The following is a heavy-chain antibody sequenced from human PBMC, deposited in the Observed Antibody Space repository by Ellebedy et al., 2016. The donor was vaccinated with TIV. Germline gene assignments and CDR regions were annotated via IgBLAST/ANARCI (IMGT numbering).Heavy chain of an antibody. D-gene: IGHD2-2*01. CDR2: IYYNAKT. Sequence: SETLSLXXNVSGDSISSRSYYWGWIRQPPGKGLEWIGSIYYNAKTYYNPSLKSRVTISVYTSKNQFSLKLTSVTAADTAVFYCVRHLRAGVGVAVPAAIDFWGQGTLVTVSS. V-gene: IGHV4-39*01. CDR3: VRHLRAGVGVAVPAAIDF. J-gene: IGHJ4*02. CDR1: GDSISSRSYY.